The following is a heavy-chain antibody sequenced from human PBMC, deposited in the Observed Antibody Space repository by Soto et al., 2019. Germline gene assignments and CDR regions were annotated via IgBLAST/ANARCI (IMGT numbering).Heavy chain of an antibody. Sequence: QITLNESGPTVVRPTETLTLTCRFSGFSLTTSGVGVGLIRQSPGKAPEWLALIYWDDDKRYSASLKSRLTITKDTSKNQVVLTVSDLDPTDTATYYCAHRVLRTVFGLVTTTAIFFDFWGPGTPVAVSS. CDR3: AHRVLRTVFGLVTTTAIFFDF. J-gene: IGHJ4*02. CDR1: GFSLTTSGVG. CDR2: IYWDDDK. V-gene: IGHV2-5*02. D-gene: IGHD3-3*01.